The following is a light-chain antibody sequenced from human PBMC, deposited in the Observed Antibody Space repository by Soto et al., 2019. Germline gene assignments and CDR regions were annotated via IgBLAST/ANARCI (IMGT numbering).Light chain of an antibody. V-gene: IGKV3-20*01. J-gene: IGKJ1*01. Sequence: DIVLTQSAGTLSLSPGERATLSWGASQSLINAYIAWYQQKPGQAPRLLIYGASDRATGIPDRFSGSGSGTDFTLTISRLEPEDSAVYYCQQCGSSPTFGQGTKVDIK. CDR3: QQCGSSPT. CDR1: QSLINAY. CDR2: GAS.